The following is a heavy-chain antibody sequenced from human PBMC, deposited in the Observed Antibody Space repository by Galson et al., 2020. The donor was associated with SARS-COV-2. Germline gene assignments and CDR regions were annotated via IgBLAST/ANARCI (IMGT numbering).Heavy chain of an antibody. Sequence: SLKFSCTASGFTTGDYAMYWLRQAPRKRQERVGFIRNKGYDETTQYAQAVNSRFTISTDDTNRIAYLQMSSLKTEDTAVYYCTSDRWSLCNCAAGGYWGQGTLVTV. CDR2: IRNKGYDETT. CDR3: TSDRWSLCNCAAGGY. CDR1: GFTTGDYA. D-gene: IGHD3-3*01. V-gene: IGHV3-49*03. J-gene: IGHJ4*02.